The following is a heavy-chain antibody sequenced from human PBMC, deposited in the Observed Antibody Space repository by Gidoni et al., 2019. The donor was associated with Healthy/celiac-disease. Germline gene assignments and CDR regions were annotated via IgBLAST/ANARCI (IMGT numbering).Heavy chain of an antibody. CDR2: IYWDDDK. V-gene: IGHV2-5*02. D-gene: IGHD1-26*01. J-gene: IGHJ4*02. CDR1: GFSLSTRAVG. CDR3: AHRGPSPIVGATGSGYFDY. Sequence: QITLKESGPTLVKPTQTLTLTCTFPGFSLSTRAVGVGWIRQPPGKALEWLALIYWDDDKRYSPSLKSRLTITKDTSKNQVVLTMTNMDPVDTATYYCAHRGPSPIVGATGSGYFDYWGQGTLVTVSS.